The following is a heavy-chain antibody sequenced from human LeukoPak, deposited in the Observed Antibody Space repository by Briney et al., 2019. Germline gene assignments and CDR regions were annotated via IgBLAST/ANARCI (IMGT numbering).Heavy chain of an antibody. CDR1: SYSFSGYY. V-gene: IGHV1-2*02. D-gene: IGHD5-18*01. Sequence: ASVRVSCKASSYSFSGYYIHWVRQAPGQGLEWVGWINPNTGRTNYAQKFQGRVTITRDTSISTAYMEVSRLRSDDTAVYYCARDFGDTARSFDYWGQGTLVTVSS. CDR2: INPNTGRT. J-gene: IGHJ4*02. CDR3: ARDFGDTARSFDY.